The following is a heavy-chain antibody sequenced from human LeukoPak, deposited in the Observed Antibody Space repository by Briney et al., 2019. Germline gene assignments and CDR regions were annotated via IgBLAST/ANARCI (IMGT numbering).Heavy chain of an antibody. V-gene: IGHV3-23*01. CDR1: GFTFSSYS. CDR3: GNNGNMDY. CDR2: ISVSGTP. J-gene: IGHJ4*02. D-gene: IGHD1-1*01. Sequence: GGSLRLSCAASGFTFSSYSMNWVRQAPGKGLEWVSAISVSGTPYYADSVKGRFTISRDNSKNTLYLQMTSLRAEDTAVYYCGNNGNMDYWGQGTLVTVSS.